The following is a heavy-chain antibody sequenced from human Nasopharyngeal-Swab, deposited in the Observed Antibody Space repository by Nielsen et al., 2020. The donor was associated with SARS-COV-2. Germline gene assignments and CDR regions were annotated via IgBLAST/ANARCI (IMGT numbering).Heavy chain of an antibody. D-gene: IGHD5/OR15-5a*01. CDR3: ALAVYDYIDY. V-gene: IGHV3-30*03. CDR1: GFTFSSYG. Sequence: LKISCAASGFTFSSYGMHWVRQAPGKGLEWVAVISYDGSNKYYADSVKGRFTISKDNSKNTLYLQMNSLRAEDTAVYYCALAVYDYIDYWGQGTLVTVSS. CDR2: ISYDGSNK. J-gene: IGHJ4*02.